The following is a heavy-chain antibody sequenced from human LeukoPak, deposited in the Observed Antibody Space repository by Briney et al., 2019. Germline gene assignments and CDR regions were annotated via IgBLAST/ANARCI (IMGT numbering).Heavy chain of an antibody. CDR2: ISSSSSYI. CDR1: GFTFSSYS. CDR3: ARGGKATVVTM. V-gene: IGHV3-21*01. D-gene: IGHD4-23*01. Sequence: GGSLRLSCAASGFTFSSYSMNWVRQAPGKGLEWVSSISSSSSYIYYADSVKGRFTISRDNAKNSLYLQMNSLRAEDTAVYYCARGGKATVVTMWGHGILVTVSS. J-gene: IGHJ4*01.